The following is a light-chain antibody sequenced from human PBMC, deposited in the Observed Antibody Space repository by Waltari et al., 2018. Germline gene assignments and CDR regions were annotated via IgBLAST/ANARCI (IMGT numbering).Light chain of an antibody. CDR1: PSNVGAPCG. CDR2: DDS. V-gene: IGLV1-40*01. Sequence: QSVLTPPPSVSGAPGQRVTIPCSGSPSNVGAPCGVSWYQQLPGQAPKLLIHDDSSRPSGVPDRFSGSKSGTSAYLAITGLQAEDEADYYCQSYDGSLTGWVFGGGTNLAVL. CDR3: QSYDGSLTGWV. J-gene: IGLJ3*02.